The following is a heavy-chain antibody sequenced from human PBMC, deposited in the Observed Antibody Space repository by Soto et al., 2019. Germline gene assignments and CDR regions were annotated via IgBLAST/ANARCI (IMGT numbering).Heavy chain of an antibody. V-gene: IGHV4-59*08. D-gene: IGHD4-4*01. J-gene: IGHJ6*03. Sequence: SETLSLTCAVYGGSFSGYYWSWIRQPPGKGLEWIGYIYYSGSTNYNPSLKSRVTISVDTSKNQFSLKLSSVTAADTAVYYCARTYSNYAYYYYYMDFWGKGTTVTVSS. CDR3: ARTYSNYAYYYYYMDF. CDR2: IYYSGST. CDR1: GGSFSGYY.